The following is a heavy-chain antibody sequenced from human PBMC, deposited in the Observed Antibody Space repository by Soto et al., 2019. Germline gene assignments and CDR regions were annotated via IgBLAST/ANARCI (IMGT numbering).Heavy chain of an antibody. V-gene: IGHV5-51*01. Sequence: GESLKISCNGSGYSFTSYWIGWVRQMPGKGLEWMGIIYPGDSDTRYSPSFQGQVTISADKSIGTAYLQRSSLKASDTAMYYCARQTARISDSSGYDAFDIWGQGTMVTV. CDR2: IYPGDSDT. CDR3: ARQTARISDSSGYDAFDI. CDR1: GYSFTSYW. D-gene: IGHD3-22*01. J-gene: IGHJ3*02.